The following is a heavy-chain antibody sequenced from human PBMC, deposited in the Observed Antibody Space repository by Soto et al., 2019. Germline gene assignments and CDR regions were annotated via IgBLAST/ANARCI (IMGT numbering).Heavy chain of an antibody. CDR2: ISYDGSNK. CDR3: AKDSVGAVAGTGYFQH. V-gene: IGHV3-30*18. D-gene: IGHD6-19*01. CDR1: GFTFSSYG. Sequence: GGSLRLSCAASGFTFSSYGMHWVRQAPGKGLEWVAVISYDGSNKYYADSVKGRFTISRDNSKNTLYLQMNILRAEDTAVYYCAKDSVGAVAGTGYFQHWGQGTLVTVSS. J-gene: IGHJ1*01.